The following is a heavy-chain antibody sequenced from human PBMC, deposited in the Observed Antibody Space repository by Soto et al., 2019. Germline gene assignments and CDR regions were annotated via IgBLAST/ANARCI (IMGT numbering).Heavy chain of an antibody. V-gene: IGHV3-23*01. CDR2: ISDSGDSN. J-gene: IGHJ5*01. CDR3: AKDRGSAAGTWFDS. D-gene: IGHD6-25*01. Sequence: EVQLLESGGGLVPPGGSLRLSCAASGFTFSSYAMSWVRQAPGKGLEWVSGISDSGDSNYYADSLKGRFTISRDNAKRTLYLEMKSLRADDTAVYYCAKDRGSAAGTWFDSWGQGNLVTVSS. CDR1: GFTFSSYA.